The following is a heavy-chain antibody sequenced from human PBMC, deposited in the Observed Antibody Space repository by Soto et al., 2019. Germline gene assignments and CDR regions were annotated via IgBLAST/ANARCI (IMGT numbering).Heavy chain of an antibody. V-gene: IGHV4-59*01. D-gene: IGHD3-16*02. CDR1: GVSISIYF. Sequence: ASETLSLTCSVSGVSISIYFCSWIRQPPGRGLEWIGYTYHRGSTNYSPSLKSRVAISLDTSENQFSLKVSSVTAADTAVYYCARIGGYHGPLDYWGQGTPVIVSS. J-gene: IGHJ4*02. CDR2: TYHRGST. CDR3: ARIGGYHGPLDY.